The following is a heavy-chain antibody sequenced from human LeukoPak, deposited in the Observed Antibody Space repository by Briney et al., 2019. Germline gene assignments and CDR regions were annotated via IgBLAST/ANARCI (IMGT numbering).Heavy chain of an antibody. J-gene: IGHJ5*02. D-gene: IGHD2-15*01. CDR2: ISSSGSTI. V-gene: IGHV3-11*01. Sequence: PGGSLRLSCAASGFTFSDYYMSWIRQAPGKGLEWVSYISSSGSTIYYADSVKGRFTISRDNAKNSLYLQMNSLRAEDTAVYYCARKDIVVVVAATHFWFDPRGQGTLVTVSS. CDR3: ARKDIVVVVAATHFWFDP. CDR1: GFTFSDYY.